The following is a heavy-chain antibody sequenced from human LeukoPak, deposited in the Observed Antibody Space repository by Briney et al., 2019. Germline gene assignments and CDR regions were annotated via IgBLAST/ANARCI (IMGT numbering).Heavy chain of an antibody. Sequence: PGGSLTLSCAGPGFTFSSYAMSWVRQAPGQGLEWVSVISDSGDYTSYADSVRGRFTISRDNAKNSLYLQMNSLRAEDTAVYYCARVGIDGYNPPFDYWGQGTLVTVSS. CDR3: ARVGIDGYNPPFDY. CDR1: GFTFSSYA. J-gene: IGHJ4*02. D-gene: IGHD5-24*01. CDR2: ISDSGDYT. V-gene: IGHV3-23*01.